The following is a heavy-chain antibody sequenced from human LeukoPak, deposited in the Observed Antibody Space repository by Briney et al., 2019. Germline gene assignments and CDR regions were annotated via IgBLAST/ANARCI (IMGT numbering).Heavy chain of an antibody. CDR1: GGTFSSYA. CDR2: IIPIFGIA. V-gene: IGHV1-69*04. D-gene: IGHD1-26*01. CDR3: ARDSGSYSTYYFDY. J-gene: IGHJ4*02. Sequence: GSSVKVSSKASGGTFSSYAISWVRQAPGQGLEWMGRIIPIFGIANYAQKFQGRVTITADKSTSTAYMELSSLRSEDTAVYYCARDSGSYSTYYFDYWGQGTLVTVSS.